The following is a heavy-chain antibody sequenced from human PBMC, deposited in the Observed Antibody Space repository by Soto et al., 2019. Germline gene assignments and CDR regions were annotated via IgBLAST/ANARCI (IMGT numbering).Heavy chain of an antibody. CDR2: INYSGST. CDR3: ARVGRYYDTTGYPNWFDP. J-gene: IGHJ5*02. Sequence: TSETLSLTCTVFGGSLSSYYWSWIRQSPGKGLEWIAYINYSGSTNYNPSLKSRVSISVDTSKNQFSLKLSSVTAADTAVYYCARVGRYYDTTGYPNWFDPWGQGTLVTVSS. V-gene: IGHV4-59*01. D-gene: IGHD3-22*01. CDR1: GGSLSSYY.